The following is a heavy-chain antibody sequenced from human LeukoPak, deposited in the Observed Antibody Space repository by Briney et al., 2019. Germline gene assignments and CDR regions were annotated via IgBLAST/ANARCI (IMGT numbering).Heavy chain of an antibody. Sequence: GASVKVSCKASGYTFSIYGISWVRQAPGQGLEWMGWISGYNGNTNYAQKVQSRVMMTTDTSTSTAYMELRSLRPDDTAVYYCARDATIFGVVSSFDYWGQGTLVTVSS. CDR1: GYTFSIYG. CDR3: ARDATIFGVVSSFDY. J-gene: IGHJ4*02. CDR2: ISGYNGNT. V-gene: IGHV1-18*01. D-gene: IGHD3-3*01.